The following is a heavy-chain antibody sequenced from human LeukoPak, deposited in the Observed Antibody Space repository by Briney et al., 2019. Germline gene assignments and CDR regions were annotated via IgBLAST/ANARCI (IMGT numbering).Heavy chain of an antibody. J-gene: IGHJ4*02. V-gene: IGHV4-59*03. CDR3: AQGGASSKFFGY. CDR2: IYYSGST. Sequence: SETLSLTCTVSGGSISSNYWSWIRQPPGKGLEWIGFIYYSGSTNYNPSLKSRVTISVDTSKSQFSLNLNSVTAADTAVYYRAQGGASSKFFGYWGQGTLVTVSS. D-gene: IGHD6-6*01. CDR1: GGSISSNY.